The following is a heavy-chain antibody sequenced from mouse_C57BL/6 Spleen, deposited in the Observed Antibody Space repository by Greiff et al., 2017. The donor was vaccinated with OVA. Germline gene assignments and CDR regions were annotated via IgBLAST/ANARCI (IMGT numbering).Heavy chain of an antibody. CDR2: IDPSDSYT. CDR3: ARATTVNGDWYIDV. D-gene: IGHD1-1*01. J-gene: IGHJ1*03. Sequence: VQLQQPGAELVRPGTSVKLSCKASGYTFTSYWMHWVKQRPGQGLEWIGVIDPSDSYTNYNQKFKGKATLTVDTSSSTAYMQLSSLTSEDSAVDYCARATTVNGDWYIDVWGTGTTVTVSA. V-gene: IGHV1-59*01. CDR1: GYTFTSYW.